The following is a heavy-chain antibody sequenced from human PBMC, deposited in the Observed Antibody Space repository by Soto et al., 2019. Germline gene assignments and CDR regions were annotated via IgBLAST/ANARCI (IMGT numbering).Heavy chain of an antibody. CDR1: GFTFSSYA. Sequence: GGSLRLSCSASGFTFSSYAMHWVRQAPGKGLEYVSAISSNGGSTYYADSVKGRFTISRDNSKNTLYLQMSSLRAEDTAVYYCVKDIVVVPAAMLWGSFDYWGQGTLVTVSS. CDR3: VKDIVVVPAAMLWGSFDY. J-gene: IGHJ4*02. D-gene: IGHD2-2*01. V-gene: IGHV3-64D*08. CDR2: ISSNGGST.